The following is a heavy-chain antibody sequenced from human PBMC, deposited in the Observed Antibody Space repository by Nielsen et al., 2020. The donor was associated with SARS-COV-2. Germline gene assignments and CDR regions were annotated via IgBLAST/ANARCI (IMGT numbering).Heavy chain of an antibody. Sequence: SETLSLTCAVYGGSFSDYSWNWIRQSPGKGLEWIGEINHSGTTTYNPSLKSRVTISVDTSKNQFSLKLSSVTAADTAVYYCARGGTIFGVVTRMDVWGQGTTVTVSS. D-gene: IGHD3-3*01. CDR2: INHSGTT. CDR3: ARGGTIFGVVTRMDV. V-gene: IGHV4-34*01. J-gene: IGHJ6*02. CDR1: GGSFSDYS.